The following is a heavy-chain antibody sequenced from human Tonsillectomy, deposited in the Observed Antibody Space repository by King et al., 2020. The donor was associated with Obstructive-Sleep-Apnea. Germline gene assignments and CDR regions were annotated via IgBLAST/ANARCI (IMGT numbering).Heavy chain of an antibody. J-gene: IGHJ3*02. V-gene: IGHV3-9*01. CDR2: ISWNSGNI. D-gene: IGHD6-13*01. CDR3: AKAGSWYRDAFDI. CDR1: GFTFDDYA. Sequence: VQLVQSGGGLVQPGRSLRLSCAASGFTFDDYAMHWVRQAPGKGLEWVSGISWNSGNIGYADSVKGRFTISRDNAKNSLSLQMNSLRAEDTALYYCAKAGSWYRDAFDIWGQGTMVTVSS.